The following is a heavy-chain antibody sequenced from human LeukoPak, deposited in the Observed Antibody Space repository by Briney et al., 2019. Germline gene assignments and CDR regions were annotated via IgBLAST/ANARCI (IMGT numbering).Heavy chain of an antibody. CDR3: ARHGIAARLFYFDY. Sequence: PSETLSLTCTVSGGSISTISYYWGWIRQPPGKGLEWIGSIYYSGSTYYNPSLKSRVTVSVDTSKNQFSLKLSSVTAADTAVYYCARHGIAARLFYFDYWGQGTLVTVSS. CDR1: GGSISTISYY. V-gene: IGHV4-39*01. J-gene: IGHJ4*02. D-gene: IGHD6-6*01. CDR2: IYYSGST.